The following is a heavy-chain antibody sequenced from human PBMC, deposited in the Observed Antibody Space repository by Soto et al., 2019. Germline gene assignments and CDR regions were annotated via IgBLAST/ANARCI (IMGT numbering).Heavy chain of an antibody. CDR1: GGTFSSYA. D-gene: IGHD6-13*01. CDR2: IIPIFGTA. V-gene: IGHV1-69*12. J-gene: IGHJ6*02. Sequence: QVQLVQSGAEVKKPGSSVKVSCKASGGTFSSYAISWVRQAPGQRLEWMGGIIPIFGTANYAQKFQGRVTITADESTSTAYMELSSLRSEDTAVYYCARAIAAAGTYYYYGMDVWGQGTTVTVSS. CDR3: ARAIAAAGTYYYYGMDV.